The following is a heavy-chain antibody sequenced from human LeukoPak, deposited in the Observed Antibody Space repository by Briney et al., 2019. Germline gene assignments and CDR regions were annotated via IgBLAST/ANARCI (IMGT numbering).Heavy chain of an antibody. CDR2: SRSKTYRGTT. D-gene: IGHD3-22*01. V-gene: IGHV3-49*03. CDR3: ARANSFDSSGYYFDY. CDR1: GFTFGNYA. Sequence: GGSLRLSCTASGFTFGNYALSWFRQAPGKGLEWVAFSRSKTYRGTTEYAASVKGRFTISRDDSKSIAYLQMNSLKTEDTAVYYCARANSFDSSGYYFDYWGQGTLVTVSS. J-gene: IGHJ4*02.